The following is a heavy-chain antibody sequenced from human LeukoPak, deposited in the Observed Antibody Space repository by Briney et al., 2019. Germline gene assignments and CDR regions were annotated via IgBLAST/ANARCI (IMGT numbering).Heavy chain of an antibody. J-gene: IGHJ6*03. CDR3: ASVPSSSYSSGWYLEYYYYMDV. V-gene: IGHV3-21*01. Sequence: PGGSLRLSCAASGFTFDDYGMNWVRHAPGKGLEWVSSISSSSSYIYYADSVKGRFTISRDNAKNSLYLQMNSLRAEDTAVYYCASVPSSSYSSGWYLEYYYYMDVWGKGTTVTVSS. CDR2: ISSSSSYI. D-gene: IGHD6-19*01. CDR1: GFTFDDYG.